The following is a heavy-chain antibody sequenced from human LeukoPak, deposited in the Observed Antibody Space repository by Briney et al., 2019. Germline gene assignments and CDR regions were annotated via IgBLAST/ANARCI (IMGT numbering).Heavy chain of an antibody. V-gene: IGHV3-23*01. CDR2: ISGTGGSP. CDR3: AKGAVPAAMVPYYFDY. Sequence: GVSLRLSCAASGFTFRNYAMSWVRQAPGKGLEWVSAISGTGGSPYNADSVKGRFTISRDNSKNTLYLEMNRLRAEDTAVYYCAKGAVPAAMVPYYFDYWGQGTLVTVSS. D-gene: IGHD2-2*01. CDR1: GFTFRNYA. J-gene: IGHJ4*02.